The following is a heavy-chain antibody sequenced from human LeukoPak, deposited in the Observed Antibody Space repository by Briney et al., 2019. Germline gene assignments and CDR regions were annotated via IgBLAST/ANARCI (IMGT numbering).Heavy chain of an antibody. CDR3: ARGRSGEVLFPRNYYYYYMDV. V-gene: IGHV4-61*02. Sequence: SETLSLTCTVSGGSISSGSYYWSWIRQPAGKGLEWIGRIYTSGSTNYNPSLKSRVTTSVDTSKNQFSLKLSSVTAADTAVYYCARGRSGEVLFPRNYYYYYMDVWGKGTTVTISS. CDR1: GGSISSGSYY. CDR2: IYTSGST. D-gene: IGHD1-26*01. J-gene: IGHJ6*03.